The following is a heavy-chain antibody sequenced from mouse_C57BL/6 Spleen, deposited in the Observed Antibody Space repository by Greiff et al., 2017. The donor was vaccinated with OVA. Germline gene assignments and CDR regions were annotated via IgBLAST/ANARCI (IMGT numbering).Heavy chain of an antibody. Sequence: VQLQQSGPELVKPGASVKISCKASGYSFTGYYMNWVKQSPEKSLEWIGEINPSTGGTTYNQKFKAKATLTVDKSSSTAYMQLKSLTSEDSAVYYCARRDYYGSSPFDYWCQGTTLTVSS. CDR1: GYSFTGYY. CDR3: ARRDYYGSSPFDY. CDR2: INPSTGGT. J-gene: IGHJ2*01. V-gene: IGHV1-42*01. D-gene: IGHD1-1*01.